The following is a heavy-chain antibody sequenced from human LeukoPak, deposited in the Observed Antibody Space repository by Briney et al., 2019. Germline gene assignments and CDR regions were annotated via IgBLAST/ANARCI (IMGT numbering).Heavy chain of an antibody. D-gene: IGHD4-17*01. CDR1: GFAFSDSY. CDR3: AKVGFYGDYYFDY. V-gene: IGHV3-23*01. CDR2: ISGSGGST. Sequence: GGSLRLSCAASGFAFSDSYMSWIRQAPGKGLEWVSAISGSGGSTYYADSVKGRFTISSDNSKNTLYLQMNSLRAEDTAVYYCAKVGFYGDYYFDYWGQGTLVTVSS. J-gene: IGHJ4*02.